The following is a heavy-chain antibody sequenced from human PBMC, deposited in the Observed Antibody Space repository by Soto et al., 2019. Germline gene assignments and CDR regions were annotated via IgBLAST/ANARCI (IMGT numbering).Heavy chain of an antibody. Sequence: SETLSLTCAVDGESLSGLYWSWIRQPPGKRLEWLGEINHSGSTNYNPSLTSRVIMSVDTSKNQISLKLNSVTAADTAFYYCGEVRAYGFDSWGQGSLVTVSS. CDR2: INHSGST. CDR3: GEVRAYGFDS. J-gene: IGHJ4*02. D-gene: IGHD4-17*01. V-gene: IGHV4-34*01. CDR1: GESLSGLY.